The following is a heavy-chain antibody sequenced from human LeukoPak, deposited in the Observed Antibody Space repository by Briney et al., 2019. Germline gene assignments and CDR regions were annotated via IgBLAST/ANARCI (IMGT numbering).Heavy chain of an antibody. V-gene: IGHV3-23*01. CDR1: GFTFSSYA. Sequence: GGSLRLSCAASGFTFSSYAMSWVRQAPGKGLEWVSGISGSGDNTYYADSVKGRFTISRDNSKNTLYVQVNSLGTEDTAVYFCVRSHYGSGTYYSFDYWGQGTLVTVSS. CDR3: VRSHYGSGTYYSFDY. CDR2: ISGSGDNT. D-gene: IGHD3-10*01. J-gene: IGHJ4*02.